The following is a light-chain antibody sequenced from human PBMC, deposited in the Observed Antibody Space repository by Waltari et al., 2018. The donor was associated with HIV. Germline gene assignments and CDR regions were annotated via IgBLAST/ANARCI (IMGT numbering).Light chain of an antibody. CDR1: SSDVGGYSY. Sequence: QSALTQPASVSGSPGQSITISCTGTSSDVGGYSYVSWYQHHPGKAPNLMIFDVSNRPPGVSIRFSGSKSGNPASLTISGLQVEDEADYYCSSYTSTTTLEVFGGGTKLTVL. CDR3: SSYTSTTTLEV. J-gene: IGLJ2*01. V-gene: IGLV2-14*03. CDR2: DVS.